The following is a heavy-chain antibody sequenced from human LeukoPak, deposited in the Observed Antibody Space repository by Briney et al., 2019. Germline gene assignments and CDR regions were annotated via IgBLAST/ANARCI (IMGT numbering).Heavy chain of an antibody. D-gene: IGHD1-26*01. J-gene: IGHJ3*02. Sequence: GGSLRLSCAASGFTFSSYGMHWVRQSPGKGLEWVAVIWYGRSNKYYADSVKGRFTISRDNSKNTLYLQMNSLRAEDTAVYYCAREPRGDAFDIWGQGTMVTVSS. CDR1: GFTFSSYG. V-gene: IGHV3-33*08. CDR3: AREPRGDAFDI. CDR2: IWYGRSNK.